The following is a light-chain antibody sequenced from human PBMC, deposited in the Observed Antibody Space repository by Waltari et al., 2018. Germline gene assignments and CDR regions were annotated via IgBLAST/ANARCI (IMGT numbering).Light chain of an antibody. J-gene: IGLJ2*01. CDR3: QSYDSSLSGFVV. CDR2: GSS. V-gene: IGLV1-40*01. Sequence: QSVLTQPPAVPGAPGQRVTSPCTVSSSNIGAGDDVHWYQQLPGTAPKLPIYGSSNRPSGVPDRFSGSKSGTSASLAITGLQAEDEADYYCQSYDSSLSGFVVFGGGTKLTVL. CDR1: SSNIGAGDD.